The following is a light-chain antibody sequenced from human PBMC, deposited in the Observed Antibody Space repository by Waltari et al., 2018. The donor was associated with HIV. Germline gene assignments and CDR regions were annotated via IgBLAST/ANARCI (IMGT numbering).Light chain of an antibody. CDR1: QDICYY. CDR3: QQYHSQFT. J-gene: IGKJ3*01. CDR2: DAS. V-gene: IGKV1-33*01. Sequence: DIQMTQSQSSLSASVRDRVTITCQATQDICYYLNWYQQKPGEAPRLLIYDASRLRPGVPSRFSGGGSGTEFTLTISSLQPEDIATYYCQQYHSQFTFGRGTKVHIK.